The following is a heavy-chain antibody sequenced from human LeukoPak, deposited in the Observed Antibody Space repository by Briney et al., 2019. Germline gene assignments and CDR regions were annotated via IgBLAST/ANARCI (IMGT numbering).Heavy chain of an antibody. Sequence: GGSLRLSCAASGFTFSDYYMSWIRQAPGKGLEWVSYISSSGSTIYYADSVKGRFTISRDNAKNSLYLQMNSPRAEDTAVYYCATYGADGVYYFDYWGQGTLVTVSS. CDR2: ISSSGSTI. V-gene: IGHV3-11*01. CDR3: ATYGADGVYYFDY. J-gene: IGHJ4*02. CDR1: GFTFSDYY. D-gene: IGHD4-17*01.